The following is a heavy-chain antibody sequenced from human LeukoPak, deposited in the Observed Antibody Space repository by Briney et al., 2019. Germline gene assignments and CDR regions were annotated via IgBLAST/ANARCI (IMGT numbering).Heavy chain of an antibody. Sequence: GGSLGLSCAASGFTFSSYAMSWVRQAPGKGLEWVSAISGSGGSTYHADSVKGRFTISRDNSKNTLYLQMNSLRAEDTAVYYCAKPYSSSSSPFDYWGQGTLVTVSS. J-gene: IGHJ4*02. CDR1: GFTFSSYA. CDR3: AKPYSSSSSPFDY. D-gene: IGHD6-6*01. V-gene: IGHV3-23*01. CDR2: ISGSGGST.